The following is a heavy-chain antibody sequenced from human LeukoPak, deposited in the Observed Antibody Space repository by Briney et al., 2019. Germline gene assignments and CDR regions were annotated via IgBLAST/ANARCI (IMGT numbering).Heavy chain of an antibody. CDR1: GFSFTNFW. CDR2: IHPEGNEK. V-gene: IGHV3-7*04. Sequence: GGSLRLSCAVSGFSFTNFWMSWVRQAPGRGLEWVANIHPEGNEKYHVESVKGRFTISRDNTKNLLFLQMNGLRVEDTAVYYCARGDAFSGDHWGQGTLVTVSS. CDR3: ARGDAFSGDH. J-gene: IGHJ4*02.